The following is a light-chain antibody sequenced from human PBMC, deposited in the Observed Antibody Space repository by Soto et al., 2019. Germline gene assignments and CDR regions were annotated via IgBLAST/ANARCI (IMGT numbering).Light chain of an antibody. CDR1: SSDVGGYDH. J-gene: IGLJ3*02. CDR2: DVN. CDR3: SSYTSRDTLV. Sequence: QSALTQPASVSGSPVQSITISCTGTSSDVGGYDHVSWYQQHPGKAPKLIIYDVNIRPSGVSNRFSGSKSGNTASLAVSGLQAEDEADYYCSSYTSRDTLVFGGGTKVTVL. V-gene: IGLV2-14*03.